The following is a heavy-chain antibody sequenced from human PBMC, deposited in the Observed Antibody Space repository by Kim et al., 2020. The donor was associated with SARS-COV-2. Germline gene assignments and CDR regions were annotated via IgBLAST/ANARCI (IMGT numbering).Heavy chain of an antibody. CDR1: GFTFSGSA. V-gene: IGHV3-73*01. CDR3: TRPQMGYYYDSSGYYQRLDGTKSYYYYMEV. Sequence: GGSLRLSCAASGFTFSGSAMHWVRQASGKGLEWVGRIRSKANSYATAYAASVKGRFTISRDDSKNTAYLQMNSLKTEDTAVYYCTRPQMGYYYDSSGYYQRLDGTKSYYYYMEVWGKGTTVTVSS. J-gene: IGHJ6*03. D-gene: IGHD3-22*01. CDR2: IRSKANSYAT.